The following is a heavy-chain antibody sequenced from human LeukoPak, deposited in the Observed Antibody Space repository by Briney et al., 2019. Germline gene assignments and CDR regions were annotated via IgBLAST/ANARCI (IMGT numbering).Heavy chain of an antibody. CDR3: ARSPYNWNYGDY. Sequence: GGSLRLSCAASGLTFSSYAMSWVRQAPGKGLEWVSGISGSGRSTNYADSVKGRFTISRDNSKNTLYLQMNSLRAEDTATYYCARSPYNWNYGDYWGQGTLVTVSS. D-gene: IGHD1-20*01. CDR1: GLTFSSYA. J-gene: IGHJ4*02. CDR2: ISGSGRST. V-gene: IGHV3-23*01.